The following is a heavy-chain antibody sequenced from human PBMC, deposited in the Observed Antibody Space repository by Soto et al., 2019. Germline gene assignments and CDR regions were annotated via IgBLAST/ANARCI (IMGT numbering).Heavy chain of an antibody. CDR2: ISYDGSNK. CDR3: ARDVNDYGGYGWFDP. D-gene: IGHD4-17*01. J-gene: IGHJ5*02. V-gene: IGHV3-30*03. Sequence: QVQLVESGGGVVQPGRSLRLSCAASGFTFSSYGMHWVRQAPGKGLEWVAVISYDGSNKYYADSVKGRFTISRDNSKNSLYLQMNSLRAEDTAVYYCARDVNDYGGYGWFDPGRQGTLVTVSS. CDR1: GFTFSSYG.